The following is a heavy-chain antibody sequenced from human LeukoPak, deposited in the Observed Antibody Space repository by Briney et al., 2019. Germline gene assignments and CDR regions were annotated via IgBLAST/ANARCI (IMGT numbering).Heavy chain of an antibody. Sequence: SETLSLTCAVYGGSFSRYYWSWIRQPPGKGRKWIGEINHRGSTNYNSSLKSRVTISVDTSKNQFSLKVTSVTAADTAVYYCARRRIYYYDRRARTTLDYWGQGTLVTVSS. CDR2: INHRGST. D-gene: IGHD3-22*01. CDR1: GGSFSRYY. V-gene: IGHV4-34*01. J-gene: IGHJ4*02. CDR3: ARRRIYYYDRRARTTLDY.